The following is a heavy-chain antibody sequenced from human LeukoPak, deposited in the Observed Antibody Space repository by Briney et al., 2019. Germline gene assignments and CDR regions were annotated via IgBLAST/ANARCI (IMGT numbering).Heavy chain of an antibody. CDR2: IYSGGST. CDR3: ARGPMDSSGHYY. V-gene: IGHV3-53*01. Sequence: GSLRLSCAASGFTVSSNYMSWVRQAPGKGLEWVSVIYSGGSTYYADSVKGRFTISRDNSKNTLYLQMNSLRAEDTAVYYCARGPMDSSGHYYWGQGTLVTVSS. D-gene: IGHD6-19*01. J-gene: IGHJ4*02. CDR1: GFTVSSNY.